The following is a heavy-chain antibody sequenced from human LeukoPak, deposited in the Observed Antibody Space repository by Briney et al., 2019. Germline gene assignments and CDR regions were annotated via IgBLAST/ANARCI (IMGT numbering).Heavy chain of an antibody. Sequence: SETLSLTCAVYGGSFRGYYWSWIRQPPGKGLEWIGEINHSGSTNYNPSLKSRVTISVDTSKNQFSLKLSSVTAADTAVYYCARGGIAARPYYYYYMDVWGKGTTVTVSS. CDR2: INHSGST. CDR3: ARGGIAARPYYYYYMDV. CDR1: GGSFRGYY. V-gene: IGHV4-34*01. J-gene: IGHJ6*03. D-gene: IGHD6-6*01.